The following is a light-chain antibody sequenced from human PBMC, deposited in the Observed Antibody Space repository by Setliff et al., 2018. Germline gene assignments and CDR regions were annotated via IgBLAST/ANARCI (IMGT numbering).Light chain of an antibody. CDR3: AAWDDSLSGVV. J-gene: IGLJ2*01. CDR1: SSDVGGYNY. CDR2: EVS. V-gene: IGLV2-8*01. Sequence: QSALTQPPSASGSPGQSVTISCTGTSSDVGGYNYVSWYQQHPGKAPKLMIYEVSKRPSGVPDRFSGPKSGNTASLTVSGLQAEDEADYYCAAWDDSLSGVVFGGGTKVTV.